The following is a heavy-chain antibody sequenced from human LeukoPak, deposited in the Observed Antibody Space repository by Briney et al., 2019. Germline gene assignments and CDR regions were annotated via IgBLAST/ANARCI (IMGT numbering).Heavy chain of an antibody. CDR3: ARVVPPLYYFDY. CDR1: GFTFSSSW. CDR2: IKQDGSEK. D-gene: IGHD3-10*01. V-gene: IGHV3-7*01. J-gene: IGHJ4*02. Sequence: GGSLRLSCAASGFTFSSSWMSWVRQAPGKGLEWVANIKQDGSEKYYVDSVKGRFTISRDNAKNSLYLQMNSLRAEDTAVYFCARVVPPLYYFDYWVQETLVTVSS.